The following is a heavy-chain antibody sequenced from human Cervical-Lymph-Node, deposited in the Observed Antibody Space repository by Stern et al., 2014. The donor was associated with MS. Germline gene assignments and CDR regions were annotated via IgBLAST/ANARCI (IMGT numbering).Heavy chain of an antibody. CDR1: GGSITSGGYY. J-gene: IGHJ3*02. CDR3: ARVAQSLLDAFDI. Sequence: QLQLQESGPGLVKPSQTLSLTCTVSGGSITSGGYYWSWIRQHPGKGLEWIWNIYYSGTTYYNPSLKSRVTISVDTSEKQFSLKLRSVTAADTAVYYCARVAQSLLDAFDIWGQGTMVTVSS. V-gene: IGHV4-31*03. CDR2: IYYSGTT.